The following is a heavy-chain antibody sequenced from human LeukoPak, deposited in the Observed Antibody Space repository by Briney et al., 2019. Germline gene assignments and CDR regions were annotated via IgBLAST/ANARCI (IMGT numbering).Heavy chain of an antibody. CDR2: INHSGST. D-gene: IGHD1-26*01. CDR1: GGSFSGYY. CDR3: ARLPVGPTTRGAFDI. J-gene: IGHJ3*02. Sequence: SETLSLTCAVYGGSFSGYYWSWIRQPPGKGLEWIGEINHSGSTNYNPSLKSRVTISVDTSKNQFSLKLNSVTAADTAVYYCARLPVGPTTRGAFDIRGQGTIVTVSS. V-gene: IGHV4-34*01.